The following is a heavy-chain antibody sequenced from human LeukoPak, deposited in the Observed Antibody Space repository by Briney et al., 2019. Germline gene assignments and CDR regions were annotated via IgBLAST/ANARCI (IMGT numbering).Heavy chain of an antibody. D-gene: IGHD5-12*01. J-gene: IGHJ4*02. CDR3: ARGGYGDYSGY. CDR1: GGTFSSYA. CDR2: IIPILGIA. V-gene: IGHV1-69*04. Sequence: ASVKVSCKASGGTFSSYAISRVRQAPGQGLEWMGRIIPILGIANYAQKFQGRVTITADKSTSTAYMELSSLRSGDTAVYYCARGGYGDYSGYWGQGTLVTVSS.